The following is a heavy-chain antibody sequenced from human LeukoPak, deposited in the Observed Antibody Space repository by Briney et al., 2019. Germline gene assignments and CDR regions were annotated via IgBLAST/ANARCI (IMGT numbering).Heavy chain of an antibody. CDR3: ARGPYSSNWYVDY. D-gene: IGHD6-13*01. J-gene: IGHJ4*02. CDR2: INWNGGST. Sequence: GGSLRLSCAASGFTFYDYGMSWVRQAPGKGLEWVSGINWNGGSTGYADSVKGRFTISRDSAKNSLYLQMNSLRAEDTAVYYCARGPYSSNWYVDYWGQGTLVTVAS. CDR1: GFTFYDYG. V-gene: IGHV3-20*04.